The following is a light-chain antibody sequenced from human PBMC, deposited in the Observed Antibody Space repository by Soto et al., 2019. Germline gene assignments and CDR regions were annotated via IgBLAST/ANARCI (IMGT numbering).Light chain of an antibody. CDR1: SSDVGSYNY. Sequence: QSALTQPASVSGSPGQSITISCTGTSSDVGSYNYVSWYQQHPDKAPKLMIYEVSNRPSGVSNRFSGSKSGNTASLTISGLQAEDEADYYCSSYTSSSIDYVFGTGTKLTVL. J-gene: IGLJ1*01. V-gene: IGLV2-14*01. CDR2: EVS. CDR3: SSYTSSSIDYV.